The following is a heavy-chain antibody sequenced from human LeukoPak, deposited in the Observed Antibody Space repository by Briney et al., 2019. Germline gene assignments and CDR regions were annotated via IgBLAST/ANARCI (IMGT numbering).Heavy chain of an antibody. D-gene: IGHD3-10*01. V-gene: IGHV1-46*01. J-gene: IGHJ6*02. Sequence: ASVKVSCKASGYTFTSYYMHWVRQAPGQGLEWMGIINPSGGSTSYAQKFQGRVTMTRDTSTSTVYMELSSLRSEDTAVYYCARGGRGPYYYYGMDVWGQGTTVTVSS. CDR2: INPSGGST. CDR3: ARGGRGPYYYYGMDV. CDR1: GYTFTSYY.